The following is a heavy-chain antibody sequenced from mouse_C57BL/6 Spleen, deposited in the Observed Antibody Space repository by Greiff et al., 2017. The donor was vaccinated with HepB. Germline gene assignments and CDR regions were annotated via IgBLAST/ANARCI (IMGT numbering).Heavy chain of an antibody. J-gene: IGHJ2*01. CDR2: IDPEDGET. D-gene: IGHD1-1*01. V-gene: IGHV14-2*01. CDR3: ASPLLITTVVARYYFDY. Sequence: VQLKDSGAELVKPGASVKLSCTASGFNIKDYYMHWVKQRTEQGLEWIGRIDPEDGETKYAPKFQGKATITADTSSNTAYLQLSSLTSEDNAVYYCASPLLITTVVARYYFDYWGQGTTLTVSS. CDR1: GFNIKDYY.